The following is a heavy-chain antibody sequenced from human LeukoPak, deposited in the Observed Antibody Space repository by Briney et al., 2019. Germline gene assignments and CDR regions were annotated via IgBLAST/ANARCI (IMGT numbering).Heavy chain of an antibody. D-gene: IGHD1-26*01. CDR3: ARGMTSGDS. CDR1: GYPFSSYW. Sequence: GESLKISCKGSGYPFSSYWIGWVRQMPGKGLEWMGVIYPRDSYTRYSPSFQGQVTISADKSIDTAYLQWSSLKASDTAMYFCARGMTSGDSWGQGTLVTVSS. J-gene: IGHJ5*01. CDR2: IYPRDSYT. V-gene: IGHV5-51*01.